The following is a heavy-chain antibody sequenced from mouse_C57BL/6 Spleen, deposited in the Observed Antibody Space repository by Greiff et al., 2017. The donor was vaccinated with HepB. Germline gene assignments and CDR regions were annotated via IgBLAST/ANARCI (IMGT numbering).Heavy chain of an antibody. CDR1: GFTFSSYT. CDR2: ISGGGGNT. CDR3: ARHAYYGSSLWYFDV. D-gene: IGHD1-1*01. J-gene: IGHJ1*03. V-gene: IGHV5-9*01. Sequence: DVKLVESGGGLVKPGGSLKLSCAASGFTFSSYTMSWVRQTPEKRLEWVATISGGGGNTYYPDSVKGRFTISRDNAKNTLYLQMSSLRSEDTALYYCARHAYYGSSLWYFDVWGTGTTVTVSS.